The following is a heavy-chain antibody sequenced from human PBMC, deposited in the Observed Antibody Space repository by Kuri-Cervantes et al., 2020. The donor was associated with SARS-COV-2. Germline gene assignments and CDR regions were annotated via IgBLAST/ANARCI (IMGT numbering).Heavy chain of an antibody. CDR3: ATKPPGVNDAFDI. CDR1: GFTFSSYG. V-gene: IGHV3-23*01. D-gene: IGHD1-14*01. J-gene: IGHJ3*02. CDR2: ISISGGTT. Sequence: GESLKISCAASGFTFSSYGMHWVRQAPGKGLEWVSGISISGGTTFYPDSVKGRFTISRDNSKNTLYLQMNSLRAEDTAVYYCATKPPGVNDAFDIWGQGTMVTVSS.